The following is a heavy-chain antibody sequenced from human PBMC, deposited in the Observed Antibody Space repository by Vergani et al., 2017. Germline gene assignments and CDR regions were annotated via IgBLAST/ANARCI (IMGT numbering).Heavy chain of an antibody. Sequence: EVQLVQSGAEVKKPGESLKISCKGSGYSFTSYWIGWVRQMPGKGLEWMGIIYPGDSDTTYSPSFQGQVTISADKSISTAYLQWSSLKASDTAMYYCARHPAWDGYNLNFDYWGQGTLVTVSS. V-gene: IGHV5-51*01. CDR3: ARHPAWDGYNLNFDY. J-gene: IGHJ4*02. CDR1: GYSFTSYW. D-gene: IGHD5-24*01. CDR2: IYPGDSDT.